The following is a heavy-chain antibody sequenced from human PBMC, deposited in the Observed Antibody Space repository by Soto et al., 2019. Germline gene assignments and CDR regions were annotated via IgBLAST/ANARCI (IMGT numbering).Heavy chain of an antibody. CDR3: ARTDIDFYGLDV. CDR1: GFTFRNYD. Sequence: EVQLVESGGGLVQPGGSLRLSCEASGFTFRNYDMHWVRQGTGKGLEWVSGISAAGDPDYADSVEGRFTISRENAQNSFFLQMNSLRVGDTAVYYCARTDIDFYGLDVWSQGTTVIVSS. V-gene: IGHV3-13*05. CDR2: ISAAGDP. J-gene: IGHJ6*02.